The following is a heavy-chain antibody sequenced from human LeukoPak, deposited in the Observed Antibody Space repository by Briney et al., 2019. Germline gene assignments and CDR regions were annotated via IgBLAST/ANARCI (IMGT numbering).Heavy chain of an antibody. CDR2: IYSGGST. CDR1: GFTVSSNY. Sequence: GGSLRLSCAASGFTVSSNYMSWVRQAPGKGLEWVSVIYSGGSTYYADSVTGRFTISRDNSKNTLYLQMNSLRAEDTAVYYCARDTGVGAFDIWGQGTMVTVSS. D-gene: IGHD3-10*01. J-gene: IGHJ3*02. V-gene: IGHV3-66*01. CDR3: ARDTGVGAFDI.